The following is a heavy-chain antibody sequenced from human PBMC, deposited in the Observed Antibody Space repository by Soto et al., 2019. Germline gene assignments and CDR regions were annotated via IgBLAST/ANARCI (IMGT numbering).Heavy chain of an antibody. CDR1: GGSFSTHG. D-gene: IGHD5-18*01. V-gene: IGHV1-69*13. CDR3: AREIYSHGFYNCSDP. CDR2: IIPMFGAP. J-gene: IGHJ5*02. Sequence: ASVKVSCKASGGSFSTHGITWVRQAPGQSLEWVGGIIPMFGAPTCAQKLQDRVTIIADESTSTVYMELSSLTPEDTAVYYCAREIYSHGFYNCSDPCGQGILVTVS.